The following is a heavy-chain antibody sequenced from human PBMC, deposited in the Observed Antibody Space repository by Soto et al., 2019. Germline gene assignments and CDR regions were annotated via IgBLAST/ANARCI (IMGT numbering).Heavy chain of an antibody. V-gene: IGHV3-21*01. Sequence: PGGSLRLSCAASGFTFSSYSMNWVRQAPGKGLEWVSSISSSSSYIYYADSVKGRFTISRDNAKNSLYLQMNSLRAEDTAVYYCARDIGRWFGELVYYYGMDVWGQGTTVTVSS. CDR3: ARDIGRWFGELVYYYGMDV. CDR1: GFTFSSYS. J-gene: IGHJ6*02. CDR2: ISSSSSYI. D-gene: IGHD3-10*01.